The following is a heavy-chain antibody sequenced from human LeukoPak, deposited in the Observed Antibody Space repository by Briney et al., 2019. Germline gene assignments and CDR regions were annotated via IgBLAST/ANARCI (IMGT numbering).Heavy chain of an antibody. J-gene: IGHJ4*02. D-gene: IGHD5-12*01. Sequence: SETLSLTCAVYGGSFSGYHWTWIRQSPAKGLEWIGDINPSGSTYYNPSLKSRLTISVDTSKNQFSLKLRSVTAADTAVYFCARGGSSGYDPFDYWGQGTLVTVSS. CDR1: GGSFSGYH. V-gene: IGHV4-34*01. CDR3: ARGGSSGYDPFDY. CDR2: INPSGST.